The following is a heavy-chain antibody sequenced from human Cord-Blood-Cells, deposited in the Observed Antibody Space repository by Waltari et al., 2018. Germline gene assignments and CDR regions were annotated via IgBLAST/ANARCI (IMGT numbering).Heavy chain of an antibody. CDR2: INAGNGNT. D-gene: IGHD6-13*01. Sequence: QVQLVQSGAEVKKPGASVKVYCKASGYTFTSYAMHWVRQAPGQRLEWMGWINAGNGNTKYSQKFQGRVTITRDTSASTAYMELSSLRSEDTAVYYCARVGGYSSSWFDYWGQGTLVTVSS. CDR1: GYTFTSYA. J-gene: IGHJ4*02. V-gene: IGHV1-3*01. CDR3: ARVGGYSSSWFDY.